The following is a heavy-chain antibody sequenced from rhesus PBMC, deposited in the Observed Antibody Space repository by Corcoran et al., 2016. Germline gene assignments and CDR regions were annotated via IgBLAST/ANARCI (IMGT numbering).Heavy chain of an antibody. D-gene: IGHD6-25*01. CDR1: GGSISGGYD. CDR2: IYGSSGST. J-gene: IGHJ6*01. V-gene: IGHV4-76*01. CDR3: GSGSWNGVLDS. Sequence: QVQLQESGPGVVKPSETLSLTCAVSGGSISGGYDWSWIRQPPGKGLEWIGYIYGSSGSTNYNPSLKNRVTFSKDASKNECSLKLSSVTAADTAVYYCGSGSWNGVLDSWGQGVVVTVSS.